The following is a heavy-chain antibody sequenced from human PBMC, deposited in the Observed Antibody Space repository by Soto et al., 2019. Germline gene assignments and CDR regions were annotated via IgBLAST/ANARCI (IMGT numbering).Heavy chain of an antibody. CDR3: ARGRYSYGYNWFDP. D-gene: IGHD5-18*01. CDR2: INHSGST. CDR1: GGSFSGYY. Sequence: KLSETLSLPCSFYGGSFSGYYWSWIRQPPGKGLEWIGEINHSGSTNYNPSLKSRVTISVDTSKNQFSLKLSSVTAADTAVYYCARGRYSYGYNWFDPWGQGTLVTVSS. V-gene: IGHV4-34*01. J-gene: IGHJ5*02.